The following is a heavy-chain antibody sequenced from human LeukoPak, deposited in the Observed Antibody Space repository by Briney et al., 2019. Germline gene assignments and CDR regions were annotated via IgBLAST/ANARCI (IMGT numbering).Heavy chain of an antibody. CDR2: IYSGGRT. CDR3: ARGTWVYYMDV. Sequence: GGSLRLSCAVSGFTLSKNYMNWVRQAPGKGLEWVSIIYSGGRTYYADSVKGRFTISRDNAKNSLYLQMNSLRAEDTAVYYCARGTWVYYMDVWGKGTTVTVSS. CDR1: GFTLSKNY. V-gene: IGHV3-53*01. D-gene: IGHD7-27*01. J-gene: IGHJ6*03.